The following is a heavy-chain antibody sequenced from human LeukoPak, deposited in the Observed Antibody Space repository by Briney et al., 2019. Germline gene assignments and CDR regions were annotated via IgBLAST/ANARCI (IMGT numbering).Heavy chain of an antibody. CDR3: ARGVVAAAGRTFDF. V-gene: IGHV4-59*01. D-gene: IGHD6-13*01. CDR2: IYNSGST. J-gene: IGHJ4*02. Sequence: SETLSLTCTVSGGSISSYYWSWIRQPPGKGLEWIGYIYNSGSTNCNPSLKSRVTISLDTSKNQFSLKLSSVTAADTAVYYCARGVVAAAGRTFDFWGQGTLVTVSS. CDR1: GGSISSYY.